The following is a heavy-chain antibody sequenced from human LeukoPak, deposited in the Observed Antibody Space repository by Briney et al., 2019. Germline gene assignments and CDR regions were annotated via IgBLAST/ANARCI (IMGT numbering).Heavy chain of an antibody. D-gene: IGHD2-8*01. CDR3: ARGGGYCTNGVCYTAIAHYYFDY. CDR1: GYTFTSYG. V-gene: IGHV1-18*01. Sequence: GASVKVSCKASGYTFTSYGISWVRQAPGQGLEWMGWISAYNGNTNYAQKLQGRATMTTDTSTSTAYMELRSLRSDDTAVYYCARGGGYCTNGVCYTAIAHYYFDYWGQGTLVTVSS. J-gene: IGHJ4*02. CDR2: ISAYNGNT.